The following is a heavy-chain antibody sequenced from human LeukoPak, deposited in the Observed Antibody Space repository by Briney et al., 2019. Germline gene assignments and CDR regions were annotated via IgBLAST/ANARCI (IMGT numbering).Heavy chain of an antibody. V-gene: IGHV5-51*01. CDR1: GYSFTSYW. D-gene: IGHD3-10*01. CDR3: ARRREYYYGSGSYWYFDY. J-gene: IGHJ4*02. CDR2: IYPGDSDT. Sequence: GESLKISCKGSGYSFTSYWIGWVRQMPGKGLEWMGIIYPGDSDTRYSPSFQGQVTTSADKSISTAYLQWSSLKASDTAMYYCARRREYYYGSGSYWYFDYWGQGTLVTVSS.